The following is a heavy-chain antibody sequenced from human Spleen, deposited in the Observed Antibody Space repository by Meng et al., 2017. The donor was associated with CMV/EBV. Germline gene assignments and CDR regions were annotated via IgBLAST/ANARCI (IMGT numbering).Heavy chain of an antibody. Sequence: GESLKISCAASRFTFSDYYMNWVRQAPGKGLEWVSSMSSGSTIFNGDSVRGRFTLSRDNAKNSLYLQMNSLRADDTAVYYCARDGLGDCTTSSCQTRNYYYSGMDVWGLGTTVTVSS. D-gene: IGHD2-8*01. J-gene: IGHJ6*02. CDR1: RFTFSDYY. CDR3: ARDGLGDCTTSSCQTRNYYYSGMDV. CDR2: MSSGSTI. V-gene: IGHV3-69-1*01.